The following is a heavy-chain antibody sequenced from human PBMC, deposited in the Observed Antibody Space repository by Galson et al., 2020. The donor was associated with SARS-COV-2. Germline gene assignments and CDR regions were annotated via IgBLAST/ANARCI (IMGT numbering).Heavy chain of an antibody. CDR3: ARGVASRSSGYYFYNYYYYYYMDV. CDR1: GYTFTSYG. D-gene: IGHD3-22*01. CDR2: ISAYNGNT. V-gene: IGHV1-18*04. J-gene: IGHJ6*03. Sequence: ASVKVSCKASGYTFTSYGISWVRQAPGQGLEWMGWISAYNGNTNYAQKLQGRVTMTTDTSTSTAYMELRSLRSDDTAVYYCARGVASRSSGYYFYNYYYYYYMDVWGKGTTVTVSS.